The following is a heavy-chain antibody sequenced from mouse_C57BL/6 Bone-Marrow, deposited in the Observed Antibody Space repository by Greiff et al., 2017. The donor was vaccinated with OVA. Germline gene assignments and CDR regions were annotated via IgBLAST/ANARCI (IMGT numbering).Heavy chain of an antibody. Sequence: VQLQQSGAELVKPGASVKLSCKASGYTFTEYTIHWVKQRPGQGLEWIGWFYPGSGSIKYNEKFKDKATLTADKSSSTGYMELSSLTSEDSAVFFCAGHEEGVPIATVVARGWFAYWGQGTLLTVSA. CDR2: FYPGSGSI. J-gene: IGHJ3*01. D-gene: IGHD1-1*01. CDR1: GYTFTEYT. V-gene: IGHV1-62-2*01. CDR3: AGHEEGVPIATVVARGWFAY.